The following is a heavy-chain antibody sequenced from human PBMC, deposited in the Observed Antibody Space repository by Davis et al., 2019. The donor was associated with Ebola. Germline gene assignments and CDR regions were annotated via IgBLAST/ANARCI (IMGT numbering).Heavy chain of an antibody. D-gene: IGHD3-22*01. CDR3: ARGDSYYDPSGYYAGPEAPDH. CDR2: MYYGQGT. J-gene: IGHJ4*02. V-gene: IGHV4-59*12. Sequence: SETLSLTCAVYGGSFSGYYLTWIRQPPGKGLEWVGYMYYGQGTNYNPSLKSRVTMSADASENQVSLTLSSVTAADTAAYYCARGDSYYDPSGYYAGPEAPDHWGQGTLVSVSS. CDR1: GGSFSGYY.